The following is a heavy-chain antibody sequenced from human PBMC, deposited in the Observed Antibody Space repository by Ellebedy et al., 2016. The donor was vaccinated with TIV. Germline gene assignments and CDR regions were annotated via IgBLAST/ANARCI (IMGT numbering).Heavy chain of an antibody. Sequence: GESLKISXKGSGYSFTSYWISWVRQMPGKGLEWMGRIDPSDSYTNYSPSFQGHVTISADKSISTAYLQWSSLKASDTAMYYCASRRQIGYYDILTGYYVSDVGDYWGQGTLVTVSS. D-gene: IGHD3-9*01. J-gene: IGHJ4*02. CDR1: GYSFTSYW. CDR3: ASRRQIGYYDILTGYYVSDVGDY. V-gene: IGHV5-10-1*01. CDR2: IDPSDSYT.